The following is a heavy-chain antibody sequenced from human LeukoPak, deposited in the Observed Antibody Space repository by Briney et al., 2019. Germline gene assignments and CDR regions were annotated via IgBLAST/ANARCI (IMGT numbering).Heavy chain of an antibody. D-gene: IGHD3-10*01. CDR1: GFTFRNYV. CDR3: AREGYYGSGSPPSLYFDY. V-gene: IGHV3-30-3*01. Sequence: GGSLRLSCAASGFTFRNYVIHWVRQAPGKGLEWVAVTSSDVNVKLYADSVKGRFTISRDNSRSTLYLQMNSLRPEDTAIYYCAREGYYGSGSPPSLYFDYWGQGTLVTVSS. J-gene: IGHJ4*02. CDR2: TSSDVNVK.